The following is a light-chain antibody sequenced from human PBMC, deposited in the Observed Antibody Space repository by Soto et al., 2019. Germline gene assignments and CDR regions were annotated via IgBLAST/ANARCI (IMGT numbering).Light chain of an antibody. CDR1: SSDVGGYGY. J-gene: IGLJ1*01. Sequence: QSVLTQPASVSGSPGQSITISCTGSSSDVGGYGYVSWYQQHPGKAPKLIIYEVTKRPSGVSRRFSGSKSVNTASLTISGLQADDEAAYYCTSNTNTSLLRTVFGTGTKVTVL. CDR3: TSNTNTSLLRTV. CDR2: EVT. V-gene: IGLV2-14*01.